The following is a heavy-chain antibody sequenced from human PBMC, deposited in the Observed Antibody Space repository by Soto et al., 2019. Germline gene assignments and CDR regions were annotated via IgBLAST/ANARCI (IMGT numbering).Heavy chain of an antibody. CDR3: ARDHPGYDFWSGYYRANWFDP. V-gene: IGHV4-61*01. CDR1: GGSVSSGSYY. J-gene: IGHJ5*02. D-gene: IGHD3-3*01. Sequence: SETLSLTCTVSGGSVSSGSYYWSWIRQPPGKGLECNGYIYYSGSNNYPPSLKNRVTISVDTSKNQFSLKLSSGTAADTAVYYCARDHPGYDFWSGYYRANWFDPWGQGTLVTASS. CDR2: IYYSGSN.